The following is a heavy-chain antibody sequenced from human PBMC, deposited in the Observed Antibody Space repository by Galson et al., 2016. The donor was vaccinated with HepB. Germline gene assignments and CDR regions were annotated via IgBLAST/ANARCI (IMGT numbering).Heavy chain of an antibody. CDR2: IHWSGDGT. J-gene: IGHJ4*02. CDR3: ARDSRTGIYYNWVTADY. Sequence: SLRLSCAASGFTFEDYGMSWVRQAPGKGLEWVSGIHWSGDGTGYADSVKGRFTISRDNAKNSVFLQMNSLRAEDTALYFCARDSRTGIYYNWVTADYWGQGTLVTVSS. D-gene: IGHD3-10*01. CDR1: GFTFEDYG. V-gene: IGHV3-20*04.